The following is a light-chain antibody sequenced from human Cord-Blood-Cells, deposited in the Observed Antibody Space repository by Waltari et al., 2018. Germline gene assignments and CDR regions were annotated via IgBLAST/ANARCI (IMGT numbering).Light chain of an antibody. CDR3: QQRSNWPRT. V-gene: IGKV3-11*01. J-gene: IGKJ1*01. CDR2: DAS. Sequence: EIVLTQSPATLSLSPGERATLSCRASQSVSSYLAWYQEKPGHAPRLLIYDASNRATSIPARFSGSGSGTDFTLTISSLEPEDFAVYYCQQRSNWPRTFGQGTKVEIK. CDR1: QSVSSY.